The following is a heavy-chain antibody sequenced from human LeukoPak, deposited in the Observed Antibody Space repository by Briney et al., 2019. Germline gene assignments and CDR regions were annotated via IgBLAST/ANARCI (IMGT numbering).Heavy chain of an antibody. CDR2: IYTSGST. Sequence: SQTLSLTCTVSGGSISSGSYYWSWIRQPAGKGLEWIGRIYTSGSTNYNPSLKSRVTISVDTSKNQFSLKLSSVTAADTAVYYCARVAGSCYDYWGQGTLVTVSS. CDR3: ARVAGSCYDY. CDR1: GGSISSGSYY. D-gene: IGHD2-15*01. J-gene: IGHJ4*02. V-gene: IGHV4-61*02.